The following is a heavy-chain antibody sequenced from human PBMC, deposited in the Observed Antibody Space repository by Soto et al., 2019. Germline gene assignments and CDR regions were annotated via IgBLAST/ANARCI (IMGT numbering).Heavy chain of an antibody. V-gene: IGHV3-48*01. CDR3: ARVWPGWGSYRLSSYLSFDY. D-gene: IGHD3-16*02. CDR2: ISSSSSTI. CDR1: GFTFSSYS. Sequence: EVQLVESGGGLVQPGGSLRLSCAASGFTFSSYSMNWVRQAPGKGLEWVSYISSSSSTIYYADSVKGRFTISRDNAKNSLYRQMNSLRAEDTAVYYCARVWPGWGSYRLSSYLSFDYWGQGTLVTFSS. J-gene: IGHJ4*02.